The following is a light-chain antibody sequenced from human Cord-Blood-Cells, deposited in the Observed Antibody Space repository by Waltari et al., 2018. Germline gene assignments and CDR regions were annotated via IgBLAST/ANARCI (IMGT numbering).Light chain of an antibody. J-gene: IGLJ3*02. CDR3: AAWDDSLSGWV. Sequence: QSVLTQPPSASGTPGQRVTISCSGSSSNIGSNYAYWYQQLPGTAPKLLIYRNNKRPSGVPDRFSGSKSGTSASLAISGLRSEDEADYYCAAWDDSLSGWVFGGGTKLTVL. CDR1: SSNIGSNY. V-gene: IGLV1-47*01. CDR2: RNN.